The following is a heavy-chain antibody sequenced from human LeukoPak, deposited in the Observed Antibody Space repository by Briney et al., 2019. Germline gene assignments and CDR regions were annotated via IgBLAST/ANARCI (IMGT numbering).Heavy chain of an antibody. CDR1: GASVNANC. CDR3: ARDSSGYYFLDY. V-gene: IGHV4-59*02. D-gene: IGHD3-22*01. CDR2: IYYSGRT. Sequence: SETLSLTCSVSGASVNANCWNWIRQPPGKGLEWIGNIYYSGRTNSKPSLRSRVTIFVETAKYQFSLKLNSVISADTAVYFCARDSSGYYFLDYWGEGTLVTVSA. J-gene: IGHJ4*02.